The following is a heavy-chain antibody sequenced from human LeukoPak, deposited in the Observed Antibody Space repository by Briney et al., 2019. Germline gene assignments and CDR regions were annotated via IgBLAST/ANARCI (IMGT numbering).Heavy chain of an antibody. J-gene: IGHJ4*02. CDR3: ARAGHYYDSSGYYYD. CDR2: IIPIFGTA. D-gene: IGHD3-22*01. CDR1: GGTFSSYA. V-gene: IGHV1-69*05. Sequence: ASVKVSCKASGGTFSSYAIIWVRQAPGQGLEWMGGIIPIFGTANYAQKFQGRVTITTDESTSTAYMELSSLRSEDTAVYYCARAGHYYDSSGYYYDWGQGTLVTVSS.